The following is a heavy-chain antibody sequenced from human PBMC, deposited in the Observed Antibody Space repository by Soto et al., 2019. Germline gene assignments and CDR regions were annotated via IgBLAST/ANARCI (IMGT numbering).Heavy chain of an antibody. J-gene: IGHJ6*03. D-gene: IGHD3-10*02. CDR3: ARAVRDFAALSYSYYFDV. CDR2: ISGGTSTV. Sequence: EVQLVESGGGLVQPGGSLRLSCAASGFTFSYYNMNWVRQAPGKGLEWVSYISGGTSTVYYADSVKGRFTISRDNAKNSLYLQMNSLRAEDTAVYYCARAVRDFAALSYSYYFDVWGKGTTVTVSS. V-gene: IGHV3-48*01. CDR1: GFTFSYYN.